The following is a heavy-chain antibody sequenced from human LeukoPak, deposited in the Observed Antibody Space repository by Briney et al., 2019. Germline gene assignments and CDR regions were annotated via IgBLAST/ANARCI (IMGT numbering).Heavy chain of an antibody. Sequence: ASVKVSCKASGYTFTSYDINWVRQATGQGLEWMGWMNPNSGNTGYAQKFQGRVTMTRNTSISTAYMELSSLRSEDTAVYYCARGVNTMVRGVYYYYYYYMDVWGKGTTVTISS. V-gene: IGHV1-8*01. CDR3: ARGVNTMVRGVYYYYYYYMDV. CDR2: MNPNSGNT. J-gene: IGHJ6*03. CDR1: GYTFTSYD. D-gene: IGHD3-10*01.